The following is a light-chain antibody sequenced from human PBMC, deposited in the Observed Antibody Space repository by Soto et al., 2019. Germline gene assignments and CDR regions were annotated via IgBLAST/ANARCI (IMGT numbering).Light chain of an antibody. Sequence: DIQMTQSPSTLSASVGARVTITCRASQSISSWLAWYQQQPGKAPKLLIYKASSLESGVPSRFSGSGSGTEFTLTISSLQPDDFATYYCQQYNSYSGTFGQGTKVDI. V-gene: IGKV1-5*03. CDR2: KAS. CDR1: QSISSW. CDR3: QQYNSYSGT. J-gene: IGKJ1*01.